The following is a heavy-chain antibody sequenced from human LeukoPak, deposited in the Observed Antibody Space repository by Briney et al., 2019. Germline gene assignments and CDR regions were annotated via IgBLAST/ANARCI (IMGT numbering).Heavy chain of an antibody. CDR1: GLAFSAYK. CDR2: ISTDGYTT. V-gene: IGHV3-74*01. J-gene: IGHJ5*02. CDR3: ARDSEGLYGDFDTVNWFDP. Sequence: PGGSLRPSCAASGLAFSAYKMHWVRRAPRKGLVWVSRISTDGYTTDYADFVQGRFTASGDNTKNTWSLEMNSLRAEDTAVYYCARDSEGLYGDFDTVNWFDPWGQGTLVTVSS. D-gene: IGHD4-17*01.